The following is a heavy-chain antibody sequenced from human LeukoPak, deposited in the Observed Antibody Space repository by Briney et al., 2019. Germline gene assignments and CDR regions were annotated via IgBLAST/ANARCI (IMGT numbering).Heavy chain of an antibody. CDR2: ISYDGSNK. CDR1: GFTFSSYA. V-gene: IGHV3-30*04. CDR3: ARDLSLIALTD. D-gene: IGHD3-22*01. J-gene: IGHJ4*02. Sequence: PGGSLRLSCAASGFTFSSYAMHWVRQAPGKGLEWVAVISYDGSNKYYADSVKGRFTISRDNSKNTLYLQMNSLRAEDTAVYYCARDLSLIALTDWGQGTLVTVSS.